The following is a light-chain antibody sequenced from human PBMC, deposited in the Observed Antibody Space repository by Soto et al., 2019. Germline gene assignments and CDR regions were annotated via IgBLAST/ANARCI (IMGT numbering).Light chain of an antibody. CDR1: QSVSSTY. CDR3: QQYGRSPPFT. CDR2: GAS. J-gene: IGKJ2*01. Sequence: IVLTQSPGTLSLSPGERATLSCRASQSVSSTYMAWYQQRPGQAPRLLIYGASSRATGIPDRFSGSGSGTDFTLTISRLEPEDFAVYFCQQYGRSPPFTFGQGPK. V-gene: IGKV3-20*01.